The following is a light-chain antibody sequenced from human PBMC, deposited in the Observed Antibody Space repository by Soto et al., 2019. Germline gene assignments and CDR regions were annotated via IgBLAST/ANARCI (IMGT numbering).Light chain of an antibody. CDR1: QTVSSTY. V-gene: IGKV3-20*01. J-gene: IGKJ5*01. CDR2: DAS. CDR3: QQYGSSPIT. Sequence: EILLTPSPGTPSLSPGESATLSCRATQTVSSTYLAWYQQKPGQAPRLLIYDASSRATGIPDRFSGRGSGTDFTLTISRLEPEDCAVYYCQQYGSSPITFGQGTRLEIK.